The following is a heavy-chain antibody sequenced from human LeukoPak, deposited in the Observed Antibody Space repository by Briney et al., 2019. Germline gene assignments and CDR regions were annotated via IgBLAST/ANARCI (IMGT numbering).Heavy chain of an antibody. CDR2: IYYSGST. CDR1: GGSISSGGYY. V-gene: IGHV4-31*03. Sequence: PSETLSPTCTVSGGSISSGGYYWSWIRQHPGKGLEWIGYIYYSGSTYYNPSLKSRVTISVDTSKNQFSLKLSSVTAADTAVYYCARGGDIVVVVAADNWFDPWGQGTLVTVSS. D-gene: IGHD2-15*01. J-gene: IGHJ5*02. CDR3: ARGGDIVVVVAADNWFDP.